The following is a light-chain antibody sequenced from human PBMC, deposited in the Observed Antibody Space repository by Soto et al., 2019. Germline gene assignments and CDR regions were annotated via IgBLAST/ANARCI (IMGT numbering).Light chain of an antibody. Sequence: AIRMTQSPSSPSASTGDRVTITCRASQGISSYLAWYQQKPGKAPKLLIYAASTLQSGVPSRFSGSGSGTDFTLTISCLQSEDFATYYCQQYYSYPQTFGQVGKVDI. V-gene: IGKV1-8*01. CDR1: QGISSY. J-gene: IGKJ1*01. CDR2: AAS. CDR3: QQYYSYPQT.